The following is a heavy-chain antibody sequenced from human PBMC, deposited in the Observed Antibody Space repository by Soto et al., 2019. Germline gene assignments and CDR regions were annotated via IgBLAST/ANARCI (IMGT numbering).Heavy chain of an antibody. CDR3: ARGGWLASY. CDR2: IYYSGST. CDR1: GGSISSYY. D-gene: IGHD6-19*01. Sequence: SETLSLTCTVSGGSISSYYWSWIRQPPGKGLEWIGYIYYSGSTNYNPSLKSRVTISVDTSKNQFSLKLSSVTAADTAVYYCARGGWLASYWGQGTLVTVSS. V-gene: IGHV4-59*01. J-gene: IGHJ4*02.